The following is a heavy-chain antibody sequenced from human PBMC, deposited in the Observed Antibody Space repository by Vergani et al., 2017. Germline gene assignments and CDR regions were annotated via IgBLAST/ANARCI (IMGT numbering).Heavy chain of an antibody. Sequence: QVQLQESGPGLVKPSETLSLTCTVSGGSISSYYWSWIRQPPGKGLEWVSYISSSGSTIYYADSVKGRVTISRDNAKNSLYLRMNSLRAEDTAVYYCARTLDADFYYYGMDVWGQGTTVTVSS. D-gene: IGHD3-3*01. CDR3: ARTLDADFYYYGMDV. CDR2: ISSSGSTI. CDR1: GGSISSYY. J-gene: IGHJ6*02. V-gene: IGHV3-11*04.